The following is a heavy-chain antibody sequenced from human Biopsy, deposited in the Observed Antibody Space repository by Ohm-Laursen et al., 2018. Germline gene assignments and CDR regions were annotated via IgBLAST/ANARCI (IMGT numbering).Heavy chain of an antibody. CDR2: IYPNSGDT. D-gene: IGHD3-3*01. CDR1: GDAFLGYY. J-gene: IGHJ4*02. Sequence: SVKVSCKVSGDAFLGYYLHWVRQAPGQGLEWMGSIYPNSGDTDFAQKFQGRVSMTRDTSVSTAYLELSSLRSDDTAIYYCARDLLEWSLPSWGQGALVTVSS. V-gene: IGHV1-2*02. CDR3: ARDLLEWSLPS.